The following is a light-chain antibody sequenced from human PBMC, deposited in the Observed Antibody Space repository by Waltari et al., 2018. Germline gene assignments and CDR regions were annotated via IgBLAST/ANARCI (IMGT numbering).Light chain of an antibody. CDR1: SNNVGYQG. J-gene: IGLJ3*02. CDR3: SAWDSSLSAWV. Sequence: QAGLTQQPSMSKDWRQTATLTCTGNSNNVGYQGAAWLQQHQGHPPKLLSYRNNDRPSGISERFSASRSGNTASLTITGLQPEDEADYYCSAWDSSLSAWVFGGGTKLTVL. CDR2: RNN. V-gene: IGLV10-54*01.